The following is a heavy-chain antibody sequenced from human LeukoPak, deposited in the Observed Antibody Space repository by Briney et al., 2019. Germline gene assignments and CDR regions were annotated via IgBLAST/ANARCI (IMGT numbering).Heavy chain of an antibody. J-gene: IGHJ6*02. D-gene: IGHD5-18*01. CDR1: GFTFSSYA. CDR2: ISYDGSNK. V-gene: IGHV3-30*04. Sequence: GRSLRLSCAASGFTFSSYAMHWVRQAPGKGLEWVAVISYDGSNKYYADSVKGRFTISRDNSKNTLYLQMNSLRAEDTAVYYCARDPTYSYGYYYYYYAMDVWGQGTTVTVSS. CDR3: ARDPTYSYGYYYYYYAMDV.